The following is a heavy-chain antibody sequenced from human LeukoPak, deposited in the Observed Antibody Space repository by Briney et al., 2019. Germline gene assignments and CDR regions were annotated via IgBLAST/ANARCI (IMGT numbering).Heavy chain of an antibody. Sequence: ASVKVSCKASGGTFNTYTITWVRQAPGQGLEWMGGIIPIFGTANYAQKFQGRVTITTDESTSTAYMELCSLRSDDTAVYYCARGPELERFDYWGQGTLVTVSS. J-gene: IGHJ4*02. V-gene: IGHV1-69*05. D-gene: IGHD1-1*01. CDR1: GGTFNTYT. CDR3: ARGPELERFDY. CDR2: IIPIFGTA.